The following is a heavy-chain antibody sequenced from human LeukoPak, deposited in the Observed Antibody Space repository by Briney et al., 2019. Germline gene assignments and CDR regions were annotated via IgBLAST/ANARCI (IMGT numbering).Heavy chain of an antibody. Sequence: ASVKVSCKASGYTFTSYGISWVRQAPGQGLEWMGWISAYNGNINYAQKLQGRVTMTTDTSTSTAYMELRSLRPDDTAVYYCARVLWSGYYPLYYYYYGMDVWGQGTTVTVSS. CDR3: ARVLWSGYYPLYYYYYGMDV. D-gene: IGHD3-3*01. CDR1: GYTFTSYG. J-gene: IGHJ6*02. CDR2: ISAYNGNI. V-gene: IGHV1-18*01.